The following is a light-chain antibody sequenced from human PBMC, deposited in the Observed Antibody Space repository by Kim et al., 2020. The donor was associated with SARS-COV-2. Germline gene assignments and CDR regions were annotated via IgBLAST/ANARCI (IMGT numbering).Light chain of an antibody. J-gene: IGKJ2*01. CDR3: QQYNNWPPHT. V-gene: IGKV3-15*01. CDR2: GAS. Sequence: EIVMTQSPPTLSVSPGERATLSCRASQSVSSNLAWYQQKPGQAPRLLIYGASTRATGIPARFSGSGSGTEFTLTISSLQSEDFAVYYCQQYNNWPPHTFGQGTKLEI. CDR1: QSVSSN.